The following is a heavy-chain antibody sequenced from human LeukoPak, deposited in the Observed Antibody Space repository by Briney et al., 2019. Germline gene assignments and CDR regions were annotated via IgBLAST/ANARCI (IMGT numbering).Heavy chain of an antibody. CDR2: IYYSGST. V-gene: IGHV4-59*01. D-gene: IGHD6-19*01. CDR3: ARGGGWYSSFLSC. Sequence: SKTLSLTCTLSGSPLSRYNGSWIPQPPGKAVEGIGYIYYSGSTNYNPSLKSRVTISVDASKNQFSLKLSSVTAADTAVYYCARGGGWYSSFLSCWGQGTLVTVSS. CDR1: GSPLSRYN. J-gene: IGHJ4*02.